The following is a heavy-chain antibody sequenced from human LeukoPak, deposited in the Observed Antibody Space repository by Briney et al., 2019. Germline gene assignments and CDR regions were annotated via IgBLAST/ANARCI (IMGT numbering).Heavy chain of an antibody. CDR3: AGWAAAGMGFDP. Sequence: SETLSLTCTVSGGSISSYYWSWIRQPAGKGLEWIGRIDTSGNTNYKPSLKSRVTMSVDTSKNQFSLKLSSVTAADTAVYYCAGWAAAGMGFDPWGQGTLVTVSS. CDR2: IDTSGNT. V-gene: IGHV4-4*07. J-gene: IGHJ5*02. CDR1: GGSISSYY. D-gene: IGHD6-13*01.